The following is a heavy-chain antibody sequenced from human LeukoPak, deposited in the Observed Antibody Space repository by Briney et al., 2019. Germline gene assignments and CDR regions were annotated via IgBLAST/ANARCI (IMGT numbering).Heavy chain of an antibody. CDR2: IYHSGST. CDR1: GYSITSTYY. CDR3: ARGYSSSP. V-gene: IGHV4-38-2*01. Sequence: SETLSLTCGVSGYSITSTYYWGWIRQPPGKGLEWIGNIYHSGSTYYNPSLKSRITMSVDTSKNQFSLKLSSVTAADTAVYYCARGYSSSPWGQGTLVTVSS. J-gene: IGHJ5*02. D-gene: IGHD6-13*01.